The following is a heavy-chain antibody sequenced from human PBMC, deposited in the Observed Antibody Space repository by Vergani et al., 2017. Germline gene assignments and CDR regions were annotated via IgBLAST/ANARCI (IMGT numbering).Heavy chain of an antibody. CDR3: AREYYYDSSRIFDY. D-gene: IGHD3-22*01. V-gene: IGHV1-2*02. Sequence: QVQLVESGGGVVQPGRSLRLSCAASGFTFSSYAMHWVRQAPGQGLEWMGWINPNSGGTNYAQKFQGRVTMTRDTSISTAYMGLSRLRSDDTAVYYCAREYYYDSSRIFDYWGQGTLVTVSS. J-gene: IGHJ4*02. CDR2: INPNSGGT. CDR1: GFTFSSYA.